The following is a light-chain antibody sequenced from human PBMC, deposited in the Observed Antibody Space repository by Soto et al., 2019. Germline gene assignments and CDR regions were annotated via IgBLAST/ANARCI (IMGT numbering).Light chain of an antibody. J-gene: IGLJ2*01. CDR2: DVS. CDR1: SSDVGAYNY. V-gene: IGLV2-11*01. Sequence: QSALTQPRSVSGSPGQSVTISCTGTSSDVGAYNYVSWFQQHPGKAPKLMMSDVSKRPSWVPDRFSGSKSGTTASLTISGLQAEDEADYYCCSYAGSYTLLFGGGTKVTVL. CDR3: CSYAGSYTLL.